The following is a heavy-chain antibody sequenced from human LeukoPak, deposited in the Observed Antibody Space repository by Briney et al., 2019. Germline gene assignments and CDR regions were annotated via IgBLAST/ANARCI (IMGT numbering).Heavy chain of an antibody. Sequence: GGSLRLSCAASGFTFSSYVMHWVRQAPGKGLEWVAVISYDGINKYYADSVKGRFTISRDNSKNTLYLQMNSLRPEDTAVYYCARKGGGIAAAGYFDYWGQGTLVTASS. CDR2: ISYDGINK. D-gene: IGHD6-13*01. V-gene: IGHV3-30*04. J-gene: IGHJ4*02. CDR1: GFTFSSYV. CDR3: ARKGGGIAAAGYFDY.